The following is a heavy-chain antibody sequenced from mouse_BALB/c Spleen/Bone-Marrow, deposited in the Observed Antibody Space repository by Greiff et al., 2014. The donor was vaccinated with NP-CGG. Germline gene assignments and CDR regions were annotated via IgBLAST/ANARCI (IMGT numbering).Heavy chain of an antibody. D-gene: IGHD2-4*01. Sequence: VQLQQSGGDLVKPGGSLKLSCAASGFTFSSYGMSWVRQTPDKRLERVATISSGGSYTYYPDSVKGRFTISRDNAKDTLYLQMSSLKSEDTAMYYCARQTYYDYDGYFDYWGQGTTLTVSS. CDR1: GFTFSSYG. CDR2: ISSGGSYT. V-gene: IGHV5-6*01. J-gene: IGHJ2*01. CDR3: ARQTYYDYDGYFDY.